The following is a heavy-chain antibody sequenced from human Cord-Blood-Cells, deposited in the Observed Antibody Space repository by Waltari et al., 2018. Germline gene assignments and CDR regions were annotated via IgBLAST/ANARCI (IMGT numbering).Heavy chain of an antibody. CDR2: IIPIFGTA. J-gene: IGHJ5*02. Sequence: QVQLVQSGDAVKKPGASETVSCKASGGTFSSYAIRSARQAHGEGLEWMGGIIPIFGTANYAQNYQGRVTITADESTSTAYMELSSLRSEDTAVYYCARDRGNIAASFRGWFDPWGQGTLVTVSS. D-gene: IGHD6-6*01. CDR1: GGTFSSYA. V-gene: IGHV1-69*01. CDR3: ARDRGNIAASFRGWFDP.